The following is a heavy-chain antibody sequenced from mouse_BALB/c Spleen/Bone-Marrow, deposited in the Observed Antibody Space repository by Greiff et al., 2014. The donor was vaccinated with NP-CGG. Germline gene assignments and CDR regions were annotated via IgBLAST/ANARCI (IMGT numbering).Heavy chain of an antibody. D-gene: IGHD1-1*01. CDR1: GFNIKDTY. J-gene: IGHJ2*01. CDR3: ARYYYGSSYFDY. V-gene: IGHV14-3*02. Sequence: EVKLQESGAELVKPGASVKLSCTASGFNIKDTYMHWVKQRPEQGLEWIGRIDPANGNTKYDPKFQGKATITADTSSNTAYLQLSSLTPEDTAVYYCARYYYGSSYFDYWGQGTTLTVSS. CDR2: IDPANGNT.